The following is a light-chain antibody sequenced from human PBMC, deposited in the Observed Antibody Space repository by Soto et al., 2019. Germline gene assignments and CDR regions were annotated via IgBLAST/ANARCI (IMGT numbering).Light chain of an antibody. CDR2: AAS. J-gene: IGKJ2*01. Sequence: DIQMTQSPSSLSASIGDRVTITCRASQSVRTHLNWYHQKPGKAPELLIYAASSLHAGVPSRFSGSGSGTDFTLTISSLHPEDFGDYYCQQSYSPPRTFGQGTNLEIK. CDR3: QQSYSPPRT. CDR1: QSVRTH. V-gene: IGKV1-39*01.